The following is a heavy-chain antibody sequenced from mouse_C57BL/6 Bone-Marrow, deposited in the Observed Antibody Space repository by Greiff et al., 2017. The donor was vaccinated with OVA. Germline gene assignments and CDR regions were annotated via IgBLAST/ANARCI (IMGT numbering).Heavy chain of an antibody. CDR1: GYTFTSYW. J-gene: IGHJ3*01. V-gene: IGHV1-53*01. D-gene: IGHD2-10*02. CDR2: INPSNGGT. CDR3: ARSGYGFPFAY. Sequence: QVHVKQSGTELVKPGASVKLSCKASGYTFTSYWMHWVKQRPGQGLEWIGNINPSNGGTNYNEKFKGKATLTVDKSSSTAYMQLSSLTSEDSAVYYCARSGYGFPFAYWGQGTLVTVSA.